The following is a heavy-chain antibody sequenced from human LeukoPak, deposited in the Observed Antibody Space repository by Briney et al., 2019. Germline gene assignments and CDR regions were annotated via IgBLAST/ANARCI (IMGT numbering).Heavy chain of an antibody. CDR2: VHSSGTT. V-gene: IGHV4-4*07. CDR1: GASISSYH. CDR3: ARDGLYSNGYSYFDY. Sequence: PSETLSLTCTVSGASISSYHWSWIRQPAGKGLEWIGRVHSSGTTNYNPSLKSRVTMSMDTSKSQLSLMLTSVTAADTAVYYCARDGLYSNGYSYFDYWGQGALVTLSS. D-gene: IGHD5-18*01. J-gene: IGHJ4*02.